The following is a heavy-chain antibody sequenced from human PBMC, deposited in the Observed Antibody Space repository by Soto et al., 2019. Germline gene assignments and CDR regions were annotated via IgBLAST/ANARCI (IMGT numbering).Heavy chain of an antibody. D-gene: IGHD2-15*01. J-gene: IGHJ4*02. V-gene: IGHV4-31*03. CDR3: ARGIRCSGGSCYSWRLDY. CDR1: CGSISRGGYY. Sequence: QVQLQESGPGLVKPSQTLSLTCTVSCGSISRGGYYWSWIRQHTGKGLEWIGYIYYSGSTYYNPSLMSRVTISANTSKNQFSLKLSSVTAADTAVYYCARGIRCSGGSCYSWRLDYCGKVTPVTVSS. CDR2: IYYSGST.